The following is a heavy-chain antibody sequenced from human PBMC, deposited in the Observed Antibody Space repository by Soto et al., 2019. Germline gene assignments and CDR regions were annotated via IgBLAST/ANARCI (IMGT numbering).Heavy chain of an antibody. V-gene: IGHV3-30-3*01. Sequence: GGSLRLSCAASGFTFSSYAMHWVRQAPGKGLEWVAVISYDGSNKYYADSVKGRFTISRDNSKNTLYLQMNSLRAEDTAVYYCARDRTPAAISNWFDPWGQGTLVTVSS. CDR1: GFTFSSYA. CDR2: ISYDGSNK. D-gene: IGHD2-2*02. CDR3: ARDRTPAAISNWFDP. J-gene: IGHJ5*02.